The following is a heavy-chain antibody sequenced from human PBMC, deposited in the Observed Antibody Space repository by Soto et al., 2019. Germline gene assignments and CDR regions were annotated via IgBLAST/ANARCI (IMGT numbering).Heavy chain of an antibody. V-gene: IGHV1-18*01. J-gene: IGHJ4*02. CDR2: ISAYNRNT. CDR1: GYTFTSYG. D-gene: IGHD3-22*01. CDR3: APTIDYFDSLGAPK. Sequence: QVQLVQSGAEVKKPGASVKVSCKTSGYTFTSYGISWVRQAPGQGLEWMGWISAYNRNTNYAQMLSGSVTMATVTASRAAYMEIRSLRSDDTSLYYFAPTIDYFDSLGAPKWCQGTLVTVSS.